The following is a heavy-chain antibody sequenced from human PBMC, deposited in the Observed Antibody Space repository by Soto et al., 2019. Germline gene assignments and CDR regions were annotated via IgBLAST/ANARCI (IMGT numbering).Heavy chain of an antibody. D-gene: IGHD2-21*02. CDR2: IKQDGSEK. CDR3: ARVIPGSACGGDCYLNGFDY. CDR1: GFIFSSYW. J-gene: IGHJ4*02. Sequence: RRLSCADSGFIFSSYWMSWVRQAPGKGLEWVANIKQDGSEKYYVDSVKGRFTISRDNAKNSLYLQMNSLRAEDTAVYYCARVIPGSACGGDCYLNGFDYWGQGTLVTVSS. V-gene: IGHV3-7*01.